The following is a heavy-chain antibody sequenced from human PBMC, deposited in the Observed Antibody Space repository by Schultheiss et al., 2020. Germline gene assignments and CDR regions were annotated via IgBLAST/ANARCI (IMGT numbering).Heavy chain of an antibody. V-gene: IGHV3-11*01. CDR1: GFTFSSYD. J-gene: IGHJ6*02. D-gene: IGHD1-26*01. CDR3: ARGWEPNYYYGMDV. Sequence: GGSLRLSCAASGFTFSSYDMHWIRQAPGKGLEWVSYISSSGSTIYYADSVKGRFTISRDNAKNSLYLQMNSLRAEDTAVYYCARGWEPNYYYGMDVWGQGTTVTVSS. CDR2: ISSSGSTI.